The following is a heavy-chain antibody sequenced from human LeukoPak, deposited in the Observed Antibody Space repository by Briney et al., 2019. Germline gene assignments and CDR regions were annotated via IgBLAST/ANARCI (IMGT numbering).Heavy chain of an antibody. CDR2: IYGGGNT. J-gene: IGHJ4*02. CDR3: MRDSAF. Sequence: GGSLRLSCAVSGFTVSNTFMNWVRQTPGKGLEWVSVIYGGGNTYYADSVKDRFTISRDNSKNTVFLQMNSLRAEDTAVYYCMRDSAFWGQGTLVTVSS. CDR1: GFTVSNTF. V-gene: IGHV3-53*01.